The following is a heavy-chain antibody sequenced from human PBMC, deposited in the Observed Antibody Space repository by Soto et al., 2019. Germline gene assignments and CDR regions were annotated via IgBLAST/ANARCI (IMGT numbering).Heavy chain of an antibody. CDR1: GYNFISYS. D-gene: IGHD6-13*01. V-gene: IGHV1-18*04. CDR3: AREGAHSTGWYDYFDP. J-gene: IGHJ4*02. CDR2: ISTYNGNT. Sequence: QVQLVQSGGEVKKPGASVNISCKATGYNFISYSITWVRQAPGQGLEWMGWISTYNGNTKYAQSLQGRVTLTRDTSTNTAFMEIRGLRSDDTAIYYCAREGAHSTGWYDYFDPWGQGTLVAVSS.